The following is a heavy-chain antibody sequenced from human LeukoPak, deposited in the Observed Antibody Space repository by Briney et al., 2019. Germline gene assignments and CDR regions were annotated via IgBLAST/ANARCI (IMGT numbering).Heavy chain of an antibody. Sequence: ASVKVSCKASGYTFTGYYMHWVRQAPGQGLEWMGWINPNSGGTNYAQKLQGRVTMTRDTSISTAYMELSRLRSDDTAVYYCARDPDGSGTLDYWGQGTLVTVSS. V-gene: IGHV1-2*02. D-gene: IGHD3-10*01. CDR3: ARDPDGSGTLDY. CDR1: GYTFTGYY. J-gene: IGHJ4*02. CDR2: INPNSGGT.